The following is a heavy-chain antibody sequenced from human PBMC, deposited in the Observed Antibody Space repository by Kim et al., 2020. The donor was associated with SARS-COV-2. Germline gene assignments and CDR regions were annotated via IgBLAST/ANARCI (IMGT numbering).Heavy chain of an antibody. CDR3: ARDQLQQLVRGGWFDP. D-gene: IGHD6-6*01. CDR1: GGTFSSYA. CDR2: IIPIFGTA. V-gene: IGHV1-69*13. Sequence: VKVSCKASGGTFSSYAISWVRQAPGQGLEWMGGIIPIFGTANYALKFQGRVTITADESTSTAYMELSSLRSEDTAVYYCARDQLQQLVRGGWFDPWGQGTLVTVSS. J-gene: IGHJ5*02.